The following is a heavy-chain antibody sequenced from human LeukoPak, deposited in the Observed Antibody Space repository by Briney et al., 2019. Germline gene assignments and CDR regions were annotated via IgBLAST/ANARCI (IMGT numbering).Heavy chain of an antibody. J-gene: IGHJ4*02. CDR2: INHSGST. D-gene: IGHD1-14*01. CDR1: GGSFSGYY. CDR3: ARTGRIRRYFDY. Sequence: NPSETLSLTCAVYGGSFSGYYWSWIRQPPGKGLEWIGEINHSGSTNYNPSLKSRVTISVDTSKNQFSLKLSSVTAADTAVYYCARTGRIRRYFDYWGQGTLVTVSS. V-gene: IGHV4-34*01.